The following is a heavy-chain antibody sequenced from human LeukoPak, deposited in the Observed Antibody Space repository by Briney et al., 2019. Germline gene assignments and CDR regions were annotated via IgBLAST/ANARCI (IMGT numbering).Heavy chain of an antibody. CDR2: ISYDGSNK. V-gene: IGHV3-30*04. Sequence: GRSLRLSCAASGFSFSSYAMHWVRQAPGKGLECVAVISYDGSNKYYADSVKGRFTISRDNSKNTLYLQMNSLRAEDTAVYYCARDRARYYDSNADAFDIWGQGTMVTVSS. CDR1: GFSFSSYA. D-gene: IGHD3-22*01. CDR3: ARDRARYYDSNADAFDI. J-gene: IGHJ3*02.